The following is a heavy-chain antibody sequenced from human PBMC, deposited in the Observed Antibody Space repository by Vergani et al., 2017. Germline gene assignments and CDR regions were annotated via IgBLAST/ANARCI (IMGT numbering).Heavy chain of an antibody. CDR2: INHSGST. J-gene: IGHJ4*02. V-gene: IGHV4-34*01. CDR3: ARETRPRGFDY. CDR1: GGSFSGYY. Sequence: QVQLQQWGAGLLKPSETLSLTCAVYGGSFSGYYWSWTRQPPGKGLEWIGEINHSGSTNYNPSLKSRVTISVDTSKNQFSLKLSSVTAADTAVYYCARETRPRGFDYWGQGTLVTVSS. D-gene: IGHD2-2*01.